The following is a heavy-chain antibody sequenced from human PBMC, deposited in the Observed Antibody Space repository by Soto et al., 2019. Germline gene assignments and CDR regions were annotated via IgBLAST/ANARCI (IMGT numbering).Heavy chain of an antibody. Sequence: DVQLLESGGGLVQPGGSLRLSCAASGFTFRSYAMSWVRQAPGKGLEWVSGISGRGISTHYADSVKGRFTVSRDNSKTTLYLQMNSLRAEDTAVYNCAKEPVGPDWYFDLWGRGTLVTVSS. J-gene: IGHJ2*01. CDR1: GFTFRSYA. CDR2: ISGRGIST. CDR3: AKEPVGPDWYFDL. V-gene: IGHV3-23*01.